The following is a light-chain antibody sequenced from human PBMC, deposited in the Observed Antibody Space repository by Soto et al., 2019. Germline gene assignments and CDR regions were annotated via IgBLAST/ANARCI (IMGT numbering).Light chain of an antibody. Sequence: QSVLTQPPSVSGSPGQSVTISCTGTSSDDGSYNRVSWYQQPPGTAHKVMIYDVSNRPSGVPDRFSGSKSSNTASLTISGLQAEDESDYYCSSYTSSSTYGFGTGTKVTVL. CDR1: SSDDGSYNR. CDR3: SSYTSSSTYG. J-gene: IGLJ1*01. V-gene: IGLV2-18*02. CDR2: DVS.